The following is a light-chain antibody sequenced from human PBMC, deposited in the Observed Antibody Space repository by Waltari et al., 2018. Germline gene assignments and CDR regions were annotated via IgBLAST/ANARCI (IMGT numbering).Light chain of an antibody. Sequence: QSVLTQPPSVSGAPGQRVTISCTGGVSNIAAPYDVHWYQHRPGPAPKLLIHGKKHRPSGVPSRLSGSESGTAASLTITGLQAEDEADYYCQSYDRSLSGSTVFGTGTTVTV. CDR2: GKK. J-gene: IGLJ1*01. CDR1: VSNIAAPYD. V-gene: IGLV1-40*01. CDR3: QSYDRSLSGSTV.